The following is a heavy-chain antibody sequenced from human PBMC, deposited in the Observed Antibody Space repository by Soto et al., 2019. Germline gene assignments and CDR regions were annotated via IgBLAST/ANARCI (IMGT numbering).Heavy chain of an antibody. D-gene: IGHD3-3*01. CDR3: AKDWLRFLEWLLYSGAYYFDY. Sequence: EVQLLESGGGLVQPGGSLRLSCAASGFTFSSYAMSWVRQAPGKGLEWVSAISGSGGSTYYADSVKGRFTISRDNSKNTLYLQMNSLRAEDTAVYYCAKDWLRFLEWLLYSGAYYFDYWGQLTLVTVSS. CDR2: ISGSGGST. CDR1: GFTFSSYA. J-gene: IGHJ4*02. V-gene: IGHV3-23*01.